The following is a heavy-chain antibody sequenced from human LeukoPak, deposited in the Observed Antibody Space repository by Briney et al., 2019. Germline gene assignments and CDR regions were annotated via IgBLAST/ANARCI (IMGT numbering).Heavy chain of an antibody. D-gene: IGHD6-19*01. CDR1: GYTFTSYY. Sequence: ASVKVSCKASGYTFTSYYMYWVRQAPGQGLEWMGWISTYNGNTNYAQKLQGRVTMTTDTSTSTAYMELRSLRSDDTAVYYCARGSSGWYEDYWGQGTLVTVSS. CDR3: ARGSSGWYEDY. J-gene: IGHJ4*02. V-gene: IGHV1-18*04. CDR2: ISTYNGNT.